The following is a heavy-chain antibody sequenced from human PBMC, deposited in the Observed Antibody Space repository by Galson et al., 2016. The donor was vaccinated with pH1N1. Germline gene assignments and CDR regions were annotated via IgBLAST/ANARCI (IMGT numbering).Heavy chain of an antibody. CDR1: GFTFSGSA. CDR3: ARAVGHHSG. J-gene: IGHJ4*02. D-gene: IGHD1-26*01. CDR2: IRNKANNYAT. V-gene: IGHV3-73*01. Sequence: SLRLSCAASGFTFSGSAMHWVRQASGKGLEWIGRIRNKANNYATSYAASVKGRFTISRDESENTAYLQMNSLRVEDTAGYYCARAVGHHSGWGQGTLVTVSS.